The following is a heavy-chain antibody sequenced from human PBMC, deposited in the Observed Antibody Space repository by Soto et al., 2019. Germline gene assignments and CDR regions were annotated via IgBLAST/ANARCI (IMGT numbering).Heavy chain of an antibody. V-gene: IGHV3-23*01. CDR1: GFTFTAYA. Sequence: EVQLLESGGGLVQPGGPRRLPCAPSGFTFTAYALSGFPQVPGTGLEWVSAISGSGGTTYYADSVKGRFTISRDNSRNTLYLQMNSLRAEDTAVYYCANQLELLSWFDPWGQGTLVTVSS. J-gene: IGHJ5*02. D-gene: IGHD1-7*01. CDR3: ANQLELLSWFDP. CDR2: ISGSGGTT.